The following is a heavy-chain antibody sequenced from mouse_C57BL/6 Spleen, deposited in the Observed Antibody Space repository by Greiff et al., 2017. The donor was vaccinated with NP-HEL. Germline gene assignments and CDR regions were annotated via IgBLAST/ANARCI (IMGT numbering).Heavy chain of an antibody. CDR1: GYTFTSYT. V-gene: IGHV1-4*01. CDR3: ARSFAY. Sequence: QVQLQQPGAELARPGASVKMSCKASGYTFTSYTMHWVKQRPGQGLEWIGYIHPSSGYTKYNQKFKDKATLTADKSSSTAYMQLSSLTSEDSALYYGARSFAYWGQGTLVTVSA. CDR2: IHPSSGYT. J-gene: IGHJ3*01.